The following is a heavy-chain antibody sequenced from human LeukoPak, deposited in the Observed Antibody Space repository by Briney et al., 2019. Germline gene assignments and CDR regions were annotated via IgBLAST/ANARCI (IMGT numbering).Heavy chain of an antibody. Sequence: GGFLRLSCAASGFKFSFYSMNWVRQAPGKGLEWISYISSSGSPIYYAESVKGRFTISRDNARKSSDLQMTSLTAEDTAVYYCARGSRSDYWGQGALVTVSS. CDR1: GFKFSFYS. CDR2: ISSSGSPI. V-gene: IGHV3-48*04. J-gene: IGHJ4*02. CDR3: ARGSRSDY.